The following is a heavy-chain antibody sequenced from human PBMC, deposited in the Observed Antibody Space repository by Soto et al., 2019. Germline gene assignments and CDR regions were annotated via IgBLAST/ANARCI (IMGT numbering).Heavy chain of an antibody. CDR1: GFTFSSYA. V-gene: IGHV3-23*01. Sequence: PGGSLRLSCAASGFTFSSYAMSWVRQAPGKGLEWVSAISGSGGSTYYADSVKGRFTISRDNSKNTLYLQLNSLRAEDTAVYYCAKFVRRDDSSGYYYYDYFDYCGQGPLVTVSS. J-gene: IGHJ4*02. CDR2: ISGSGGST. D-gene: IGHD3-22*01. CDR3: AKFVRRDDSSGYYYYDYFDY.